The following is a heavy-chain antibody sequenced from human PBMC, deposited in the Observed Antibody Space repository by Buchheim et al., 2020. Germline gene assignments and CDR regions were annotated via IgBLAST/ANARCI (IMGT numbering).Heavy chain of an antibody. CDR3: AKDLPYCSSTSCYGNYYYYGMDV. J-gene: IGHJ6*02. CDR2: ISGSGGST. Sequence: EVQLVESGGGLVQPGGSLRLSCAASGFTFSSYAMSWVRQAPGKGLEWVSAISGSGGSTYYADSVKGRFTISRDNSKNTPYLQMNSLRAEDTAVYYCAKDLPYCSSTSCYGNYYYYGMDVWGQGTT. D-gene: IGHD2-2*01. CDR1: GFTFSSYA. V-gene: IGHV3-23*04.